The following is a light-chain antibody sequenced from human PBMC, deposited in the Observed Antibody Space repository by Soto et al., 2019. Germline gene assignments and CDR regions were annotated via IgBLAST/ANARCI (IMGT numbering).Light chain of an antibody. J-gene: IGKJ1*01. CDR1: HDISNY. CDR2: SAS. Sequence: DMQMTQSPPSLSASVGDKITITCRASHDISNYLAWYQQKPGEVPKLLIYSASTLDSGVSSRFSGGGTGTEFTLTINSLQPEDVGTYYCQKYKSVPRTFGEGTKVEIK. V-gene: IGKV1-27*01. CDR3: QKYKSVPRT.